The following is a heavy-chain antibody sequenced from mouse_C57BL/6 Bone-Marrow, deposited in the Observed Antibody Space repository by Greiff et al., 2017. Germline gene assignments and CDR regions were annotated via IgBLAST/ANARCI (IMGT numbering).Heavy chain of an antibody. J-gene: IGHJ2*01. V-gene: IGHV1-50*01. Sequence: QVQLQQPGAELVKPGASVKLSCKASGYTFTSYWMQWVKQRPGQGLEWIGDIDPSDSYTNYNQKFKGQVTFTVDTATSTAYMQLSSLTSEDSAVYYCAREGNSYYYWGQGTALTVTA. D-gene: IGHD1-1*01. CDR2: IDPSDSYT. CDR1: GYTFTSYW. CDR3: AREGNSYYY.